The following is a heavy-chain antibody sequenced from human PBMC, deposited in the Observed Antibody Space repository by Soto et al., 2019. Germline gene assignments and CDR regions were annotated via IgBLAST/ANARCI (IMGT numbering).Heavy chain of an antibody. CDR2: IKTDGTYA. CDR1: GFTFSTYW. CDR3: AAGGSGYYAN. V-gene: IGHV3-74*01. J-gene: IGHJ4*02. Sequence: EVQLVESGGDLVQPGGSLRLSCAASGFTFSTYWMHWVRQAPGKGLLWVSRIKTDGTYATYADSVKGRFTISRDNAKNPLYLQMNSLSVEDAAVYYCAAGGSGYYANWGQGTLVTVSS. D-gene: IGHD3-22*01.